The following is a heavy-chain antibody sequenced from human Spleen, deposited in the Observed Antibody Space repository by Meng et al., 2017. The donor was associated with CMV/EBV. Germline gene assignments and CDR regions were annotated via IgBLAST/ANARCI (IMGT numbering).Heavy chain of an antibody. Sequence: SCPASAFTFSNCAVSWVRQAPGRGLEWVSTISGSGGSTYYADSVKGRFTLSRDNSENTMYLQMNGLRAEDTAVYYCAKDSSGWHKASWGQGALVTVSS. D-gene: IGHD6-19*01. CDR1: AFTFSNCA. J-gene: IGHJ5*02. CDR3: AKDSSGWHKAS. CDR2: ISGSGGST. V-gene: IGHV3-23*01.